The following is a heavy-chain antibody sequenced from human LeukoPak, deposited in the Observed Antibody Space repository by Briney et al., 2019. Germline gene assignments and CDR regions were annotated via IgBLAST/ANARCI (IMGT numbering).Heavy chain of an antibody. CDR2: ISYDGSNK. CDR3: AREDLFDY. J-gene: IGHJ4*02. Sequence: GGSLRLSCAAPGFTFSSYGMHWVRQAPGKGLEWVAVISYDGSNKYYADSVKGRFTISRDNSKNTLYLQMNSLRVEDTALYYCAREDLFDYWGQGTLVTVSS. CDR1: GFTFSSYG. V-gene: IGHV3-30*03.